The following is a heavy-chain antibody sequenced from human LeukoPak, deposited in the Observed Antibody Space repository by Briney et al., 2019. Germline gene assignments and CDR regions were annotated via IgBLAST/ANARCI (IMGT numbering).Heavy chain of an antibody. CDR3: ARSINEGYEGY. V-gene: IGHV3-21*01. CDR1: GFTFSSYA. D-gene: IGHD2-2*01. Sequence: GGSLRLSCAASGFTFSSYAMSWVRQAPGKGLEWVSSISSSSSYIYYADSVKGRFTISRDNAKNSLYLQMNSLRAEDTAVYYCARSINEGYEGYWGQGTLVTVSS. J-gene: IGHJ4*02. CDR2: ISSSSSYI.